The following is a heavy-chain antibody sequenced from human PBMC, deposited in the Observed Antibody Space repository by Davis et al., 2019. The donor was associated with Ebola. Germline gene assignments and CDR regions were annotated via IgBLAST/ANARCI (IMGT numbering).Heavy chain of an antibody. V-gene: IGHV3-30-3*01. CDR3: ARQDGANSDAFDM. CDR1: GFSFSTHS. D-gene: IGHD4-23*01. Sequence: GESLKISCAASGFSFSTHSMHWVRQTPGKGPEWVAVMSYGGYSAFYTDSVRGRFTISRDDAKKSLFLQMTSLRVEDTAVYYCARQDGANSDAFDMWGQGTLVTVSS. CDR2: MSYGGYSA. J-gene: IGHJ3*02.